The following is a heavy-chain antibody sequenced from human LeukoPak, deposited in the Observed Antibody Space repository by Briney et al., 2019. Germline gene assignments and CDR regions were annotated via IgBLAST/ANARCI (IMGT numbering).Heavy chain of an antibody. D-gene: IGHD3/OR15-3a*01. Sequence: ASVKVSCKASGYTFTGYYMHWVRQAPGQGLEWMGWINPNSGGTNYAQKFQGRVTMTRDKSIRTAYMELSRLRSDDTAVYYCARDTGLDYYYMDVWGKGTTVTVSS. J-gene: IGHJ6*03. CDR1: GYTFTGYY. V-gene: IGHV1-2*02. CDR3: ARDTGLDYYYMDV. CDR2: INPNSGGT.